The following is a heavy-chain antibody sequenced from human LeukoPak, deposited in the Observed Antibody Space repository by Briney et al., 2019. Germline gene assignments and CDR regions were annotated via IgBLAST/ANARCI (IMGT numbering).Heavy chain of an antibody. CDR2: ISWNSGSI. Sequence: GGSLRLSCAASGFTFDDYAMHWVRQAPGKGLEWVSGISWNSGSIGYADSVKGRFTISRDNAKNSLYLQMNSLRAEDTALYYCAKDMEEYSSSPDALDIWGQGTMVTVSS. D-gene: IGHD6-6*01. CDR1: GFTFDDYA. CDR3: AKDMEEYSSSPDALDI. V-gene: IGHV3-9*01. J-gene: IGHJ3*02.